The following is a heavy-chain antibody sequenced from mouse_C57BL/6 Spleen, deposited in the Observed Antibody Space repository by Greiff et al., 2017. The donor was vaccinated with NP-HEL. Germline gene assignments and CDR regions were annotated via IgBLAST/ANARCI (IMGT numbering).Heavy chain of an antibody. CDR1: GYTFTSYW. V-gene: IGHV1-55*01. CDR3: AREGYDYASDY. J-gene: IGHJ2*01. D-gene: IGHD2-4*01. Sequence: QVQLKQPGAELVKPGASVKMSCKASGYTFTSYWITWVKQRPGQGLEWIGDIYPGSGSTNYNEKFKSKATLTVDTSSSTAYMQLSSLTSEDSAVYYCAREGYDYASDYWGQGTTLTVSS. CDR2: IYPGSGST.